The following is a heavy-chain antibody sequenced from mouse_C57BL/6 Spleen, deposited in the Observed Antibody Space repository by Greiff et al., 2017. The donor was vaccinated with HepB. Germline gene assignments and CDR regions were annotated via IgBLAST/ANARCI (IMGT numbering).Heavy chain of an antibody. D-gene: IGHD2-1*01. Sequence: EVHLVESGGGLVQPGGSLSLSCAASGFTFTDYYMSWVRQPPGKALEWLGFIRNKANGYTTEYSASVKARFTISRDNSQSILYLQMNALRAEDSATYYCARYHGNYVGDYWGQGTSVTVSS. CDR3: ARYHGNYVGDY. CDR1: GFTFTDYY. V-gene: IGHV7-3*01. J-gene: IGHJ4*01. CDR2: IRNKANGYTT.